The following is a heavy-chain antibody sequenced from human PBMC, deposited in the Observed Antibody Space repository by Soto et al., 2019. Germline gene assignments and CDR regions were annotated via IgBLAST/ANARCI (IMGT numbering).Heavy chain of an antibody. J-gene: IGHJ6*02. CDR2: ISAYNGNT. V-gene: IGHV1-18*01. CDR1: GYTFTSYG. CDR3: ARDLQQLVLYYYYGMDV. D-gene: IGHD6-13*01. Sequence: VASVKVSCKASGYTFTSYGISWVRQAPGQGLEWMGWISAYNGNTNYAQKLQGRVTMTTDTSTSTAYMELRSLRSDDTAVYYCARDLQQLVLYYYYGMDVWGQGTTVTVSS.